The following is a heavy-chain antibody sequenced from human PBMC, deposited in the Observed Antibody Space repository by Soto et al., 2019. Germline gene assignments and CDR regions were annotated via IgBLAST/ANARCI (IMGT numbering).Heavy chain of an antibody. CDR1: EFTFRSYW. CDR2: ISVDGSST. V-gene: IGHV3-74*01. Sequence: EVQLVDSGGGLVQPGGSLRLSCAASEFTFRSYWMHWVRQSPGKGLVWVSRISVDGSSTNYADSVKGRFTISRDNAKNTVYLQIDSLRAEDTAVYYCARSLPGTYGAFDLWGQGTMVTVSS. CDR3: ARSLPGTYGAFDL. J-gene: IGHJ3*01. D-gene: IGHD1-7*01.